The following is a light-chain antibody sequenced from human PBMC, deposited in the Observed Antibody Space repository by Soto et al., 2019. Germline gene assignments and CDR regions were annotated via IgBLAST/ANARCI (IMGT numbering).Light chain of an antibody. CDR2: KAS. J-gene: IGKJ1*01. V-gene: IGKV1-5*03. CDR1: QSISVW. Sequence: DIQMTHLTSTPPALLGHRVTLTCRASQSISVWLAWYQQKAGKAPNLLIYKASRLESGVPSRFSGSGSETEFTLTISSLQPEDFATYYCQQSYSKSVTFGQGTKVDIK. CDR3: QQSYSKSVT.